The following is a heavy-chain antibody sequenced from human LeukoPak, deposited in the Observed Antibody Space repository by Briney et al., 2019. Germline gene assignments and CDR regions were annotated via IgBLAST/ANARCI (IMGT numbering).Heavy chain of an antibody. CDR1: GYTFTAYY. CDR3: ARAYDFWSGYWPGW. D-gene: IGHD3-3*01. Sequence: ASVKVSCKASGYTFTAYYMHWVRQAPGQGLEWVGWITPNSGDTNYAQKFQGRVTMTRDTSISTAYMELSRLRSDDTAVYYCARAYDFWSGYWPGWWGQGTLVTVSS. CDR2: ITPNSGDT. V-gene: IGHV1-2*02. J-gene: IGHJ4*02.